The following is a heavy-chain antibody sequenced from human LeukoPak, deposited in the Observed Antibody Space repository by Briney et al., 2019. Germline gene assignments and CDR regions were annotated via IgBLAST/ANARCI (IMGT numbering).Heavy chain of an antibody. CDR2: IYHSGST. CDR3: ARGESSGWLDF. D-gene: IGHD6-19*01. Sequence: SETLSLTCSVSGYAISSGYFWGWIRQPPGKGLEWIGTIYHSGSTYYNPSLKSRVTISVDRSKNQFSLRLNSVTAADTAVYYCARGESSGWLDFWGQGTLVTVSS. V-gene: IGHV4-38-2*02. CDR1: GYAISSGYF. J-gene: IGHJ4*02.